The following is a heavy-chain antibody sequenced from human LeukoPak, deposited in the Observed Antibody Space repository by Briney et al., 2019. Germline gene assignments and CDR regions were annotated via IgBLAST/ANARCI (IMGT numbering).Heavy chain of an antibody. CDR1: GFNVSSNY. CDR3: VSEATYCGGDCYGY. Sequence: GGSLRLSCAASGFNVSSNYMSWVRQAPGKGLEWVSVIYRGGTTYYAESVKGRFTISRDNSKNTLYLQMNSLRGEGTAVYFCVSEATYCGGDCYGYWGQGTLVTVSS. J-gene: IGHJ4*02. D-gene: IGHD2-21*02. V-gene: IGHV3-53*01. CDR2: IYRGGTT.